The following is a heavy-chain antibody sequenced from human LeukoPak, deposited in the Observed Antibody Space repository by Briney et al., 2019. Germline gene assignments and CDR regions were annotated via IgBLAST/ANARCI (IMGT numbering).Heavy chain of an antibody. CDR3: ARDVGSSVFRFDP. Sequence: SETLSLTCTVSGGSITSGTYYWSWIRQPAGKGLEWIGHISTTGSTTYKPSLKSRVAIVVDTTKNQLSLKLSSVTAADTAVYYCARDVGSSVFRFDPWGQGTLVTVSS. CDR1: GGSITSGTYY. D-gene: IGHD6-6*01. V-gene: IGHV4-61*09. CDR2: ISTTGST. J-gene: IGHJ5*02.